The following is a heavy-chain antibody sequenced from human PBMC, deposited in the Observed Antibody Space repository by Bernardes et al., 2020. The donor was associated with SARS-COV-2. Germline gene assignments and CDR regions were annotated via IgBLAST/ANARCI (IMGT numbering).Heavy chain of an antibody. CDR3: ARAITIFGVTKFYYYYYGMDV. D-gene: IGHD3-3*01. Sequence: SETLSLSCAVYGGSFSGYYLSWIRQPPGKGLEWIGEINHSGSTNYNPSLKSRVTISVDTSKNQFSLKLSSVTAADTAVYYCARAITIFGVTKFYYYYYGMDVWGQGTTVTGSS. CDR1: GGSFSGYY. V-gene: IGHV4-34*01. CDR2: INHSGST. J-gene: IGHJ6*02.